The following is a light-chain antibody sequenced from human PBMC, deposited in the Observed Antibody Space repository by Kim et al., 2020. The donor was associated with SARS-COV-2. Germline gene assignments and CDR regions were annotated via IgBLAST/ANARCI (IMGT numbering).Light chain of an antibody. CDR3: QHYGTSPRST. J-gene: IGKJ3*01. Sequence: EIVLTQSPGTLSLSPGERATLSCRASQSVSSTSLAWYQQKPGQAPRLLIYGASSRATGIPDRFSGSGSGTYFTLTISRLEPEDFAVYYCQHYGTSPRSTFGPGTKVDIK. V-gene: IGKV3-20*01. CDR1: QSVSSTS. CDR2: GAS.